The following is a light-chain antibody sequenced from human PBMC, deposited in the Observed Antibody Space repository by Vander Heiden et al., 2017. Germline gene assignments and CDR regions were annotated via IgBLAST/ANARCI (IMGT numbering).Light chain of an antibody. CDR2: GAS. J-gene: IGKJ4*01. Sequence: EIVMTQSPATLSVSPGERATLSCRASQSVSSNLAWYQQKPGQAPRLLIYGASTRATNIPARFSGSGSGTEFTLTISSPQSEDFAVYYCQQDNNWPPLTFGGGTKVEIK. V-gene: IGKV3-15*01. CDR3: QQDNNWPPLT. CDR1: QSVSSN.